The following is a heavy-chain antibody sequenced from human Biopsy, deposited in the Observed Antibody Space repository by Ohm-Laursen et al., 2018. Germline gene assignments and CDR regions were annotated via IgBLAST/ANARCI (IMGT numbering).Heavy chain of an antibody. CDR1: GYPFSNYY. V-gene: IGHV1-2*06. CDR2: INPNSGDT. CDR3: ARMEQPHDY. D-gene: IGHD6-13*01. J-gene: IGHJ4*02. Sequence: ASVKVSCKVSGYPFSNYYLFWVRQAPGQGLEWMGRINPNSGDTVFARNFQGRVTMTRDTAISTVYMDLRNLKPDDTAVYFCARMEQPHDYWGQGTLVTVSS.